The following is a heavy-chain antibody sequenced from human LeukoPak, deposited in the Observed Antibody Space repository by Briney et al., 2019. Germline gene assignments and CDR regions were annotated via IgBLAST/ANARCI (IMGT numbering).Heavy chain of an antibody. Sequence: PSETLSLTCAVYGGSFSGYYWSWIRQPPGKGLEWIGEINHSGSTNYNPSLKSRVTISVDTSKNQFSLKLSSVTAADTAVYYCAVIAAAGMRGWFDPWGQGTLVTVSS. CDR2: INHSGST. CDR1: GGSFSGYY. D-gene: IGHD6-13*01. V-gene: IGHV4-34*01. J-gene: IGHJ5*02. CDR3: AVIAAAGMRGWFDP.